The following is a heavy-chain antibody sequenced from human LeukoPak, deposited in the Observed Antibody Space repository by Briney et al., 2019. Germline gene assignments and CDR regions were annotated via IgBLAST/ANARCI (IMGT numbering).Heavy chain of an antibody. CDR1: GFTFSRYR. CDR2: ITSSNNYI. CDR3: AKAAMGIAVAGTGYYFDY. Sequence: GGSLRLSCAASGFTFSRYRMNWVRQAPGKGLEWVSSITSSNNYIYYADSVKGRFTISRDNAKNSLYLQMNSLRAEDTALYYCAKAAMGIAVAGTGYYFDYWGQGTLVTVSS. V-gene: IGHV3-21*04. J-gene: IGHJ4*02. D-gene: IGHD6-19*01.